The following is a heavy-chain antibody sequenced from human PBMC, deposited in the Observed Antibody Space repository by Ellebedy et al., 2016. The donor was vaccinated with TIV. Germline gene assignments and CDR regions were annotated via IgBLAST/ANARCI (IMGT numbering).Heavy chain of an antibody. CDR2: IYDSGST. V-gene: IGHV4-59*02. CDR3: ARALDYTADFDY. D-gene: IGHD4-11*01. J-gene: IGHJ4*02. CDR1: GASVSSGY. Sequence: SETLSLXXTVSGASVSSGYWSWIRQPPGKGLQWIGYIYDSGSTNYNPSLKSRVTISVDTSKNHFSPMMRSMTAADTAVYYCARALDYTADFDYWGQGTLVTVSS.